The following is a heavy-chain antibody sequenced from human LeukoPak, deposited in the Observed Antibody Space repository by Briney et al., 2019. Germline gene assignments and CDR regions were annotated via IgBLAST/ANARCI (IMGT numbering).Heavy chain of an antibody. D-gene: IGHD2-21*01. V-gene: IGHV3-23*01. CDR2: ISDRGGRT. Sequence: GGSLRLSCAVSGITLSNYGVSWVRQARGKGLEWVAGISDRGGRTNYAESVKGRFTISQDTPKNTLYLQMNSLRAEDTAVYFCAKRGVVIRVILVGFHKEAYYFDSWGQGALVTVSS. CDR1: GITLSNYG. J-gene: IGHJ4*02. CDR3: AKRGVVIRVILVGFHKEAYYFDS.